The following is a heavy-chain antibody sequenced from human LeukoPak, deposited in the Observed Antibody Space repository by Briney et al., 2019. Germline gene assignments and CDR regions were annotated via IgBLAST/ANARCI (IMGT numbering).Heavy chain of an antibody. D-gene: IGHD5-24*01. V-gene: IGHV4-34*01. J-gene: IGHJ6*03. CDR2: INDGGDT. Sequence: SETLSLTCGVYGGSFSGYDRSWVRQPPGKGLEWIGEINDGGDTNYNPSLKSRVTMSVDTSKNHFSLEVRSMTAADTAVYYCARGLGWKVATMGLFFMDVWGEGTTVTVSS. CDR3: ARGLGWKVATMGLFFMDV. CDR1: GGSFSGYD.